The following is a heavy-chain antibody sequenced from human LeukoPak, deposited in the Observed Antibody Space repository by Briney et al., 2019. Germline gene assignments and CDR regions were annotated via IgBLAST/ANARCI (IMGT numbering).Heavy chain of an antibody. Sequence: ASVKVSCKASGGTFSSYAISWVRQAPGQGLEWMGGIIPIFGTANYEQKLQGRVTVTRDTSTSTVYMELSSLRSEDTAVYYCARDTRTMTAVTRGQHYYYGLDVWGQGTTVTVSS. CDR2: IIPIFGTA. D-gene: IGHD4-17*01. V-gene: IGHV1-69*05. CDR1: GGTFSSYA. J-gene: IGHJ6*02. CDR3: ARDTRTMTAVTRGQHYYYGLDV.